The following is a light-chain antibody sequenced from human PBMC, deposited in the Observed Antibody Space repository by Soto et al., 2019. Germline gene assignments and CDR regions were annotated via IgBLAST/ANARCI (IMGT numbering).Light chain of an antibody. CDR1: QSLVYGDGNTY. V-gene: IGKV2-30*01. CDR3: VQGTYWPPT. CDR2: KVS. J-gene: IGKJ4*01. Sequence: DVVMTQSPLSLPATLGQPASISCRSSQSLVYGDGNTYLHWFQQRPGQSPRRLIYKVSNRDPGVTDRFSCSGSGTDFTLQISRVEAEDVGVYYCVQGTYWPPTFGEGTKVESK.